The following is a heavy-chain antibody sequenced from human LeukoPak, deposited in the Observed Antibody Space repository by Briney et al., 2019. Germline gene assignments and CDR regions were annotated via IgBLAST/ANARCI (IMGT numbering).Heavy chain of an antibody. CDR2: ISGSGGGT. J-gene: IGHJ6*02. D-gene: IGHD3-10*01. V-gene: IGHV3-23*01. CDR3: AKDLGVLWSGDLSLNYYAMDV. Sequence: GGSLRLSCAASGFIFGRFAMNWVRQTPGKGLEGVSGISGSGGGTYYIDSVKDRFTISRDNSKTTLYLRSISLRAKDTAVYYCAKDLGVLWSGDLSLNYYAMDVWGQGTTVTVSS. CDR1: GFIFGRFA.